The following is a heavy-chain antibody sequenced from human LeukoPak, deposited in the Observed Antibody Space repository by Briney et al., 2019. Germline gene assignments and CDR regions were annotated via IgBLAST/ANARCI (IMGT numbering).Heavy chain of an antibody. J-gene: IGHJ4*02. D-gene: IGHD6-19*01. Sequence: GGSLRLSCAASGFTFSSYAMSWVRQAPGKGLEWVSAISGSGGSTYYADSVKGRFTISRDNAKNTLYLQMNSLRVEDTAMYYCARGEAVAGTDHWGQGVLVTVSS. CDR2: ISGSGGST. V-gene: IGHV3-23*01. CDR1: GFTFSSYA. CDR3: ARGEAVAGTDH.